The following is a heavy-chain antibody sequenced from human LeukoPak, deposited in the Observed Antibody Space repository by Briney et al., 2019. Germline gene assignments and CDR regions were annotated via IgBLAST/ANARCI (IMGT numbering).Heavy chain of an antibody. CDR3: GSDRSGSWWNWFDP. D-gene: IGHD6-19*01. CDR1: VYSISSGYY. V-gene: IGHV4-38-2*01. J-gene: IGHJ5*02. Sequence: PSETLSLTCAVSVYSISSGYYWGWIRPPPGKGLEGIGMIYHRGSTYYTPSLKSRATIQVDTPKNQYSLKLSSVPAADTAVYYCGSDRSGSWWNWFDPWGQGTLVTVSS. CDR2: IYHRGST.